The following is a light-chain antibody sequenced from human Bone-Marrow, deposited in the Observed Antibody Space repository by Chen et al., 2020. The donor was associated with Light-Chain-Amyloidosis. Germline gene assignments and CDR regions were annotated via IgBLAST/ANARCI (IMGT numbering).Light chain of an antibody. Sequence: SYVLTQPSSVSVAPGQTATLACGGNKIGSTSVHWYQQTPGQAPLLVVYDDSDRPSGIPERLSGSNSGNTATLTISRVEAGDEADYYCQVWDRSSDRPVFGGGTKLTVL. CDR1: KIGSTS. J-gene: IGLJ3*02. V-gene: IGLV3-21*02. CDR3: QVWDRSSDRPV. CDR2: DDS.